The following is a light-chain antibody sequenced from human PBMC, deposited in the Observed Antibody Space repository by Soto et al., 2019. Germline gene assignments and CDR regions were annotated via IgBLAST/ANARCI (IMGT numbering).Light chain of an antibody. CDR1: QSVLYSSNNKNS. CDR3: QQYYGAPT. CDR2: WAS. V-gene: IGKV4-1*01. Sequence: DIVMTQSPDSLAVSLGERATINCKSSQSVLYSSNNKNSLTWYQQKPGQPPKLLIYWASTRESGVPDRFSGSGSGTDFTLTISSLQAEDVAVYYCQQYYGAPTFGQGTKLEIK. J-gene: IGKJ2*01.